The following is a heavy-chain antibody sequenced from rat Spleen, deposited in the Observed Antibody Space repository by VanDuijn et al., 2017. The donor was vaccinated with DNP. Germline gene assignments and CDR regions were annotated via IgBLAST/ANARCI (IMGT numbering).Heavy chain of an antibody. CDR1: GFSLTGYN. Sequence: QVQLKESGPGLVQPSQTLSLTCTVAGFSLTGYNVHWVRQPPGKGLEWIGAMWSGGSTDYNSALKSRLTISRDTSKSQVFLKRNSPQTEDSAIYFCTREGTMMVVGFLDYWGRGVMVTVSS. J-gene: IGHJ2*01. CDR3: TREGTMMVVGFLDY. V-gene: IGHV2-15*01. D-gene: IGHD1-12*02. CDR2: MWSGGST.